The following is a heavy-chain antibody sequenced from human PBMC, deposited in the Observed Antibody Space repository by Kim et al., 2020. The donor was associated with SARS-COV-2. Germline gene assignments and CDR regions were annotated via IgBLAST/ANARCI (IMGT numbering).Heavy chain of an antibody. CDR3: ARDQGDYGVDV. Sequence: PNYPGSVKGRFTISSDNAKNSLYLQMNSLRAGDTAVYYCARDQGDYGVDVWGQGTTVTVSS. J-gene: IGHJ6*02. V-gene: IGHV3-13*05. CDR2: P.